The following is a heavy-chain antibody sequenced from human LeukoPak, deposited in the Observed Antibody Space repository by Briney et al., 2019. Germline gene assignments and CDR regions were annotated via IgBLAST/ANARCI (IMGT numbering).Heavy chain of an antibody. V-gene: IGHV5-51*03. CDR1: GYSFTTYW. Sequence: GESLKISCKGSGYSFTTYWIGWVRQMPGKGLEWMGIIYPGDSDTRYSPSFQGQVTISADKSISTAYLQWSSLKAPDTAIYYCARRAVSAEYFQQWGQGTLVTVSS. CDR3: ARRAVSAEYFQQ. CDR2: IYPGDSDT. J-gene: IGHJ1*01.